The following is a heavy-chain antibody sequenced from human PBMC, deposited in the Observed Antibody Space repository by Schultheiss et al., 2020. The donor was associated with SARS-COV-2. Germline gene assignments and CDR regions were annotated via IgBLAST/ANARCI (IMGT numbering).Heavy chain of an antibody. CDR3: ARDWGTYYDFWSGYPSRYFDWLARDY. Sequence: GGSLRLSCAASGFTFSSYGMHWVRQAPGKGLEWVAVISYDGSNKYYADSVKGRFTISRDNSKNTLYLQMNSLRAEDTAVYYCARDWGTYYDFWSGYPSRYFDWLARDYWGQRTLVTVSS. D-gene: IGHD3-3*01. CDR1: GFTFSSYG. J-gene: IGHJ4*02. CDR2: ISYDGSNK. V-gene: IGHV3-30*03.